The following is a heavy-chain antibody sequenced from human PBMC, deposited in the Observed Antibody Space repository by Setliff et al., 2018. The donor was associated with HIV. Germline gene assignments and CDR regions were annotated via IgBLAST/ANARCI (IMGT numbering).Heavy chain of an antibody. CDR3: ARNPRIAVAGTDYYYYMDV. CDR2: INPSGGST. J-gene: IGHJ6*03. Sequence: ASVKVSCKASGYTFTSYYMHWVRQAPGQGLEWMGIINPSGGSTSYAQKFQGRVTMTRDTSTSTVHMELSSLRSEDTAVYYCARNPRIAVAGTDYYYYMDVWGKGTTVTVSS. D-gene: IGHD6-19*01. V-gene: IGHV1-46*01. CDR1: GYTFTSYY.